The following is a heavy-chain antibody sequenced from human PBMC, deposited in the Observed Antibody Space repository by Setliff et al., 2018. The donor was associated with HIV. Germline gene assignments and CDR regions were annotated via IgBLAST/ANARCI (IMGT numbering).Heavy chain of an antibody. Sequence: SETLSLTCAVYGGSFRGFYWGWIRQPPGKRLEWIGSIFFSGSTYYNPSLKSRVTISVDTSKNQFSVKLRSVTAADTAVYYCARLSPLDWPFDYWGQGTLVTVSS. CDR3: ARLSPLDWPFDY. CDR2: IFFSGST. V-gene: IGHV4-34*12. D-gene: IGHD3-9*01. CDR1: GGSFRGFY. J-gene: IGHJ4*02.